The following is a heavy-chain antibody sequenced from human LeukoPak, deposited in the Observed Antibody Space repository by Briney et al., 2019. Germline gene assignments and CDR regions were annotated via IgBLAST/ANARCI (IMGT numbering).Heavy chain of an antibody. CDR2: INPNSGGT. V-gene: IGHV1-2*02. Sequence: ASVTVSFKASGYTFTGYYMHWVRQAPGQGLEWMGWINPNSGGTNYAQKFQGRVTMTRDTSISTAYMELSRLRSDDTAVYYCARTDDYGDETVAYWGQGTLVTVSS. D-gene: IGHD4-17*01. CDR1: GYTFTGYY. J-gene: IGHJ4*02. CDR3: ARTDDYGDETVAY.